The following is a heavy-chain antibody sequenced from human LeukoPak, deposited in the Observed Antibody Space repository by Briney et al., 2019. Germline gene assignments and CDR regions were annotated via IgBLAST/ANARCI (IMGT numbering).Heavy chain of an antibody. V-gene: IGHV4-59*08. CDR3: ARTELRYFDWSRYYFDY. Sequence: SETLSLTCTVSGGSISSYYWSWIRQPPGKGLEWIGYIYYSGSTNYNPSLKSRVTISVDTSKNQFSLKLGSVTAADTAVYYCARTELRYFDWSRYYFDYWGQGTLVTVSS. CDR1: GGSISSYY. CDR2: IYYSGST. J-gene: IGHJ4*02. D-gene: IGHD3-9*01.